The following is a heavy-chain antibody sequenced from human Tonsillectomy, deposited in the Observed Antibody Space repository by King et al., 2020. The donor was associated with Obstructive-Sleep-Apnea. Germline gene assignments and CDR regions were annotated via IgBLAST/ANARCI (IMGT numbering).Heavy chain of an antibody. CDR3: ARDRGDIVVVVAAFIDY. CDR2: ISGSGGST. J-gene: IGHJ4*02. Sequence: VQLVESGGGLVQPGGSLRLSCAASGFTFSSYAMIWVRQAPGKGLEWVSAISGSGGSTYYADSVKGRFTISRDNSKNTLYLQMNSLRTDDTAVYYCARDRGDIVVVVAAFIDYWGQGTLVTVSS. D-gene: IGHD2-15*01. CDR1: GFTFSSYA. V-gene: IGHV3-23*04.